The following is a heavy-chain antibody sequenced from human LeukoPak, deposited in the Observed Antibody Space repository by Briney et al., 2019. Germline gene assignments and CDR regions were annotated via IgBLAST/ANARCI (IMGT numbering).Heavy chain of an antibody. Sequence: GASVKVSCKASGYTFTGYYMHWVRQAPGQGLEWMGRINPNSGGTNYAQKFQGRVTMTRDTSISTAYMELSRLRSDDTAVYYCARDAVYSSGWPSWGQGTLVTVSP. CDR1: GYTFTGYY. CDR3: ARDAVYSSGWPS. CDR2: INPNSGGT. J-gene: IGHJ4*02. D-gene: IGHD6-19*01. V-gene: IGHV1-2*06.